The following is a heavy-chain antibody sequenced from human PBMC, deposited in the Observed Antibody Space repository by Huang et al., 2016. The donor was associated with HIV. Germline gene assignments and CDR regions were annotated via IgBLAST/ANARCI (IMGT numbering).Heavy chain of an antibody. D-gene: IGHD3-16*01. CDR2: IKWNGGST. CDR1: GFTFDDYG. Sequence: EVQLVESGGGVVRPGGSLRLSCAAVGFTFDDYGMSWVRQARGKGREWVYGIKWNGGSTGYADSLKGRFTSSRDNAENSLYLQMTSLRAEDTALYHCARISLRLYYGMDVWGQGTTVTVSS. V-gene: IGHV3-20*01. CDR3: ARISLRLYYGMDV. J-gene: IGHJ6*02.